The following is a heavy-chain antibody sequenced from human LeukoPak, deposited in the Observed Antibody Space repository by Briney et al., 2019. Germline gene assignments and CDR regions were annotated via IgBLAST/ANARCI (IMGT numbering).Heavy chain of an antibody. D-gene: IGHD5-12*01. Sequence: PGGSLSLSCAASGFRFSNFAMSWVRQAPGKGLEWVSLIIGSSGDTLYADSVKGRFTISRDISKNRLYLQMNSLRAEDTALYYCAKGAYDYIEMGYFDDWGQGTLVTVSS. CDR3: AKGAYDYIEMGYFDD. V-gene: IGHV3-23*01. CDR1: GFRFSNFA. CDR2: IIGSSGDT. J-gene: IGHJ4*02.